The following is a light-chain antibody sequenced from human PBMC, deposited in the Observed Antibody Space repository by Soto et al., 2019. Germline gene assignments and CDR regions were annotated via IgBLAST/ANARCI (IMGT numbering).Light chain of an antibody. CDR3: QQSYSTPIT. CDR1: QSISSY. CDR2: AAH. Sequence: DIQMTQSPSSLSASVGDRVTITCRARQSISSYLNWYQQKPGKAPKLLIYAAHSLQSGVRSRFSGSASGEDFPITISSLQPEDVATYCCQQSYSTPITFGQGTRLEIK. J-gene: IGKJ5*01. V-gene: IGKV1-39*01.